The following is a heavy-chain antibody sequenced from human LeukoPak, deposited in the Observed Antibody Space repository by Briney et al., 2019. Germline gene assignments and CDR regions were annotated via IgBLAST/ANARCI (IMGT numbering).Heavy chain of an antibody. CDR2: IIPILGIA. D-gene: IGHD5-12*01. Sequence: SVKVSCKASGGTFSSYAISWVRQAPGQGLEWMGRIIPILGIANYAQKFQGRVTITADKSTSTAYMELSSLRSEDTAVYYGAREGGSRGYSGYDYCDYWGQGTLVTVSS. CDR3: AREGGSRGYSGYDYCDY. J-gene: IGHJ4*02. V-gene: IGHV1-69*04. CDR1: GGTFSSYA.